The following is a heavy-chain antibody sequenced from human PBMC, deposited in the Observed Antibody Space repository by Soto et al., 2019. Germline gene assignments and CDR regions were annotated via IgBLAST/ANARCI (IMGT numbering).Heavy chain of an antibody. V-gene: IGHV1-69*02. CDR3: ANYYGSDPTFDP. CDR1: GGTFSSYT. Sequence: SVKVSCKASGGTFSSYTISWVRQAPGQGLEWMGRIIPILGIANYAQKFQGRVTITADKSTSTAYMELSSLRSEDTAVYYCANYYGSDPTFDPWGQGTLVTVSS. CDR2: IIPILGIA. D-gene: IGHD3-10*01. J-gene: IGHJ5*02.